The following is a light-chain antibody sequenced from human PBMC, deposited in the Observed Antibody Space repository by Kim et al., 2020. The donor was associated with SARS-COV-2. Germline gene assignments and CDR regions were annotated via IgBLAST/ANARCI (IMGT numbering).Light chain of an antibody. CDR1: RSMIGNNA. CDR2: YIE. Sequence: RRVAVSCAGSRSMIGNNAVNWYRHNPGKAPQLNIYYIEPLPSGVSDRFSGSESGTAASLAISGLQSEDEADYYSAAWDDSVSAWVFGGGTQRSVL. CDR3: AAWDDSVSAWV. J-gene: IGLJ3*02. V-gene: IGLV1-36*01.